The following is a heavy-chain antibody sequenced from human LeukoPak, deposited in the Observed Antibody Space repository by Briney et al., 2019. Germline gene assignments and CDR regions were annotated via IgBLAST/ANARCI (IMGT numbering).Heavy chain of an antibody. V-gene: IGHV3-23*01. CDR3: ARGSGSNFPIFGVVTAHAFDI. J-gene: IGHJ3*02. Sequence: PGGSLRLSCTSSGLTFSSDAMTWVRQAPGKGLEWVSSISGSGDGTYYADSVKGRFTISRDNSKNTLYLQMNSLRAEDTAVYYCARGSGSNFPIFGVVTAHAFDIWGQGTMVTVSS. CDR2: ISGSGDGT. D-gene: IGHD3-3*01. CDR1: GLTFSSDA.